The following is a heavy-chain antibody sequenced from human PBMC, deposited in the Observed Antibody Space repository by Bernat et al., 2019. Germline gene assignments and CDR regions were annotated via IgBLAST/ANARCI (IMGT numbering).Heavy chain of an antibody. CDR2: INQSGGT. CDR3: ARGGIADRLAG. CDR1: GGSFSGYY. D-gene: IGHD6-6*01. V-gene: IGHV4-34*01. J-gene: IGHJ4*02. Sequence: QVQLQQWGAGLLKPSETLSLTCAVFGGSFSGYYGSWIRQPPGKGLEWIGEINQSGGTDYNPSLKSRVTMSVDTSKNQFSLKLTSVTAADTAVYYCARGGIADRLAGWGQGTLVTVSS.